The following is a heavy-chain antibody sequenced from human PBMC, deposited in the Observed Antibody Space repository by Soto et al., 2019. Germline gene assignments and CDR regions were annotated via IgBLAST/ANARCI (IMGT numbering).Heavy chain of an antibody. D-gene: IGHD6-19*01. CDR3: ARDFTDSSGPTLGMGV. J-gene: IGHJ6*02. CDR1: GGSISSGGYY. V-gene: IGHV4-31*03. Sequence: QVQLQESGPGLVKPSQTLSLTCTVSGGSISSGGYYWSWIRQHPGKGLEWIGYIYYSGSTYYNPSPEGRVTISVDTSKSQFSLKLSSVTAADTAVYYCARDFTDSSGPTLGMGVWGQGTTVTVSS. CDR2: IYYSGST.